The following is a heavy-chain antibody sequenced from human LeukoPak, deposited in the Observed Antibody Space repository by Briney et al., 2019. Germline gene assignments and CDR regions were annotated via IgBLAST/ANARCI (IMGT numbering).Heavy chain of an antibody. CDR1: GFTFSSYW. Sequence: GGSLRLSCAASGFTFSSYWMHWVRQAPGKGLVWVSRINSDGSSTSYADSVKGRFTISRDNAKNTLYLQMNSPRAEDTAVYYCARTPPGYCSSTSCGRLDYWGQGTLVTVSS. CDR3: ARTPPGYCSSTSCGRLDY. D-gene: IGHD2-2*03. J-gene: IGHJ4*02. V-gene: IGHV3-74*01. CDR2: INSDGSST.